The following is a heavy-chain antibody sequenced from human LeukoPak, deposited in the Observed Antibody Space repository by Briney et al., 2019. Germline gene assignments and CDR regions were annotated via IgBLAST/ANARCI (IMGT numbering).Heavy chain of an antibody. V-gene: IGHV3-7*01. CDR1: GFTFSRYW. J-gene: IGHJ5*02. Sequence: GGSLRLSCAASGFTFSRYWMTWVRQAPGKGLECVANIKEDGSETKYVDSVMGRFTISRDNAKKSLDLQMNSLRDEDTAVYYCARDPSVAATGWGRWFDHWGLGTLVTVSS. CDR2: IKEDGSET. D-gene: IGHD6-13*01. CDR3: ARDPSVAATGWGRWFDH.